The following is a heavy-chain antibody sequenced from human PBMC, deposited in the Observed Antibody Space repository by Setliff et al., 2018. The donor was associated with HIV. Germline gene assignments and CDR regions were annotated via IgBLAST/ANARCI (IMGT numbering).Heavy chain of an antibody. CDR2: IYYSGST. V-gene: IGHV4-59*08. CDR3: ARSVGYTFWSGYLI. J-gene: IGHJ4*02. CDR1: GGSISSHY. Sequence: SETLSLTCTVSGGSISSHYWSWIRQPPGKGLEWIGSIYYSGSTNYNPSLKSRVTISVDTAKNQFSLKLSSVTAADTAVYYCARSVGYTFWSGYLIWGQGTRVTVSS. D-gene: IGHD3-3*01.